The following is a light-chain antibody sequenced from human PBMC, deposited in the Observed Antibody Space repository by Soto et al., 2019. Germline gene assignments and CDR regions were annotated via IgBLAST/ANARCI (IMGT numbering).Light chain of an antibody. J-gene: IGLJ1*01. CDR1: SSNIGNNY. CDR2: DSN. Sequence: QSVLTQPPSVSAAPGQKVTISCSGSSSNIGNNYVSWYQQLPGTAPKLLIYDSNKRPSGIPDRFSGSKSGTSATLGITGLQTGDEADYYCSSYTSSSTLFGTGTKVTVL. CDR3: SSYTSSSTL. V-gene: IGLV1-51*01.